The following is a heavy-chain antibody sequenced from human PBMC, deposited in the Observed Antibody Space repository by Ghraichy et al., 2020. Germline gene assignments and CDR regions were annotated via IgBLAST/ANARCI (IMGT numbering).Heavy chain of an antibody. J-gene: IGHJ4*02. V-gene: IGHV4-39*01. CDR3: ARRLYCSSTSCWGWGY. CDR1: GGSISSSSYY. D-gene: IGHD2-2*01. Sequence: GSLRLSCTVSGGSISSSSYYWGWIRQPPGKGLEWIGSIYYSGSTYYNPSLKSRVTISVDTSKNQFSLKLSSVTAADTAVYYCARRLYCSSTSCWGWGYWGQGTLVTVSS. CDR2: IYYSGST.